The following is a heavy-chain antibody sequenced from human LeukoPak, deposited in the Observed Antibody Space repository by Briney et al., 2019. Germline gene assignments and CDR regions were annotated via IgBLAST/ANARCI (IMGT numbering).Heavy chain of an antibody. J-gene: IGHJ3*02. D-gene: IGHD3-22*01. Sequence: GRSLRLSCAASGFTFSSYGMHWVRQAPGKGLEWVAVISCDGSNKYYADSVKGRFTISRDNSKNTLYLQMNSLRAEDTAVYYCAKEGDTMIVVVGAFDIWGRGTMVTVSS. CDR1: GFTFSSYG. CDR3: AKEGDTMIVVVGAFDI. V-gene: IGHV3-30*18. CDR2: ISCDGSNK.